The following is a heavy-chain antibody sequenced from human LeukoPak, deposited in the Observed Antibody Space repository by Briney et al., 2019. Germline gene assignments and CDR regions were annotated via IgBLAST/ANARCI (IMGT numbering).Heavy chain of an antibody. CDR3: ARGPVWSGYYKNWFDP. CDR2: IYYSGST. Sequence: PSETLSLTCTVSGGSISSYYWSWIRQPPGKGLEWIGYIYYSGSTNYNPSLKSRVTISVDTSKNQFSLKLSSVTAADTAVYYCARGPVWSGYYKNWFDPWGQGTLVTVSS. V-gene: IGHV4-59*12. D-gene: IGHD3-3*01. CDR1: GGSISSYY. J-gene: IGHJ5*02.